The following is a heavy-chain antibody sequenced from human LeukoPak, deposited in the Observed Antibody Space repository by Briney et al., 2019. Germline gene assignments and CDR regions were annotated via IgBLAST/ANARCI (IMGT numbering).Heavy chain of an antibody. CDR3: AKSSYGSSWYGDY. V-gene: IGHV3-23*01. J-gene: IGHJ4*02. Sequence: PGGSLRLSCAASGFTFINYAMSWVRQAPGKGLEWVSAISVSGSTYYADSVKGRFTISRDNSKNTLYLEMNSLRAEDTAVYYCAKSSYGSSWYGDYWGQGALVTVSS. CDR2: ISVSGST. CDR1: GFTFINYA. D-gene: IGHD6-13*01.